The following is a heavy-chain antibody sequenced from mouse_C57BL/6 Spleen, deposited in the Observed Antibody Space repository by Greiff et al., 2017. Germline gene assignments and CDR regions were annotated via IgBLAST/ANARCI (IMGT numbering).Heavy chain of an antibody. Sequence: EVQRVESGGGLVKPGGSLKLSCAASGFTFSSYAMSWVRQTPEKRLEWVATISAGGSYTYYPDNVKGRFTISRDNAKNNLYLQMSHLKSEDTAMYYCARDYEYLDDWGQGTTLTVSS. CDR2: ISAGGSYT. D-gene: IGHD2-3*01. J-gene: IGHJ2*01. CDR1: GFTFSSYA. CDR3: ARDYEYLDD. V-gene: IGHV5-4*01.